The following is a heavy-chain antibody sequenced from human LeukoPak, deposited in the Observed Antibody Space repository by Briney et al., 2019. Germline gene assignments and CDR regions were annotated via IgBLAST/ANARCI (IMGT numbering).Heavy chain of an antibody. V-gene: IGHV1-46*01. CDR1: GYTFTGCY. D-gene: IGHD3-10*01. J-gene: IGHJ1*01. Sequence: ASVKVSCKASGYTFTGCYLHWVRQAPGQGLEWMGIINTSGGSTSYAQKFQGRVTMIRDTSTSTVYMELSSLRSEDTAVYYCARGWFGELLDAEYFQHWGQGTLVTVSS. CDR2: INTSGGST. CDR3: ARGWFGELLDAEYFQH.